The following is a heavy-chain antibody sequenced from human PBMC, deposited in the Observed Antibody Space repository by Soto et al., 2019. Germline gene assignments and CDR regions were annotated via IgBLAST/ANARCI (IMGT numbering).Heavy chain of an antibody. CDR2: MNPNSGNT. J-gene: IGHJ4*02. CDR3: VRAPLDYYSADYFDN. CDR1: GYTFTEND. V-gene: IGHV1-8*01. Sequence: QVQLVQSGAEVKRPGASVKVSCKASGYTFTENDINWVRPAPGQGPGWMGRMNPNSGNTGYAQKFQGRVTMTRDNSITTAYMELSSLRSEDTAVYFCVRAPLDYYSADYFDNWGQGTLVTVSS. D-gene: IGHD2-21*01.